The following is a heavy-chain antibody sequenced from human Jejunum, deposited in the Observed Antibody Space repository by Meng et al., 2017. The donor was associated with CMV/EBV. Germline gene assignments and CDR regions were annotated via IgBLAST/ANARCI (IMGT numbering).Heavy chain of an antibody. V-gene: IGHV3-21*01. CDR3: ASPYDDTGYYSGH. Sequence: ASGFSFSSYPMNWVRQAPGKGLEWVSCISTSGGYIHYADSVKGRFTISRDNAKNSLYLQMNSLRAEDTAVYYCASPYDDTGYYSGHWGQGTLVTVSS. D-gene: IGHD3-22*01. CDR2: ISTSGGYI. CDR1: GFSFSSYP. J-gene: IGHJ4*02.